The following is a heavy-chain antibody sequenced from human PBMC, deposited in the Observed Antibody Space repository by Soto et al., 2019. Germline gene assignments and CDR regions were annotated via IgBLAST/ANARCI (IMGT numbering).Heavy chain of an antibody. CDR3: ASWHEREHAYDV. J-gene: IGHJ3*01. Sequence: DVHLVESGGGLIQPGESLRLSCAAFGLTVSDKKYVAWVRQAPGKGLEWVSALYDVDGSFYADSVKGRFTTSSDSSKTTVYLQTNGLRPDDTAVYYCASWHEREHAYDVWGQGTTVTVSS. D-gene: IGHD1-1*01. CDR1: GLTVSDKKY. CDR2: LYDVDGS. V-gene: IGHV3-53*01.